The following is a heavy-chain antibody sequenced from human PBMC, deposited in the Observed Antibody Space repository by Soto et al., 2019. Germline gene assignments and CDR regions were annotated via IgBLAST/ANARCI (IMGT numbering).Heavy chain of an antibody. Sequence: RASVKVSCKASGGTFSSYAISWVRQAPGQGLEWMGGIIPIFGTANYAQKFQGRVTITADESTSTAYMELSSLRSEDTAVYYCARDMLKMRNWFDPWGQGTLVTVSS. CDR2: IIPIFGTA. CDR3: ARDMLKMRNWFDP. CDR1: GGTFSSYA. V-gene: IGHV1-69*13. J-gene: IGHJ5*02. D-gene: IGHD2-8*01.